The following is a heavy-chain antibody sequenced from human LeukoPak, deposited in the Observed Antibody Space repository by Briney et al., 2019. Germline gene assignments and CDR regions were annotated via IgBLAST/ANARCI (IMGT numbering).Heavy chain of an antibody. D-gene: IGHD4-17*01. J-gene: IGHJ6*02. CDR1: GFTFDDYA. Sequence: PGGSLRLSCAASGFTFDDYAMHWVRQAPGKGLEWVSGISWNSGSIGYADSVKGRFTISRDNAKISLYLQMNSLRAEDTALYYCAKEYGQDYYYYYGMDVWGQGTTVTVSS. CDR3: AKEYGQDYYYYYGMDV. V-gene: IGHV3-9*01. CDR2: ISWNSGSI.